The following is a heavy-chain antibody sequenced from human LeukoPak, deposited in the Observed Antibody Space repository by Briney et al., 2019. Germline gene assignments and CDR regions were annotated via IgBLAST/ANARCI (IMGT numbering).Heavy chain of an antibody. V-gene: IGHV3-9*01. Sequence: GGSLRLSCAASGFTFSNYAIHWVRQAPGKGLEWVSGISWNSGSIGYADSVKGRFTISRDNAKNSLYLQMNSLRVEDTAVYYCAKDYGGGRYWYFDLWGRGTLVTVSS. CDR2: ISWNSGSI. CDR1: GFTFSNYA. CDR3: AKDYGGGRYWYFDL. J-gene: IGHJ2*01. D-gene: IGHD3-16*01.